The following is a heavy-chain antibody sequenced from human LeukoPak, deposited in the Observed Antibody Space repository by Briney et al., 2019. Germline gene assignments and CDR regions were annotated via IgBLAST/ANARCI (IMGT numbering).Heavy chain of an antibody. CDR2: ITTSSSHI. CDR3: ARGADGVGSNSRGWFDP. Sequence: PRRSLRPSCALSALSFTRHRINRVRRPPGNGLEWDSSITTSSSHIYHADSVRGRFTISRENANNSLYLQKNSLRAEETAVYSCARGADGVGSNSRGWFDPWGQGTLVTVSS. CDR1: ALSFTRHR. D-gene: IGHD2-8*01. V-gene: IGHV3-21*01. J-gene: IGHJ5*02.